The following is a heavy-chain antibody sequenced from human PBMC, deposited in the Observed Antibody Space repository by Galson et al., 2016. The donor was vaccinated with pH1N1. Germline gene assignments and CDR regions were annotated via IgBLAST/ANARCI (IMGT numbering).Heavy chain of an antibody. Sequence: SLRLSCATSGFAFRTCAMSWVRQAPGKGLEWVSAISGTAVNTFYADSVQGRFTVSRDNAKHTLYLQMNRLRVEDTAVYYCARDYCYYYGMDVWGQGTTVTVSS. CDR1: GFAFRTCA. V-gene: IGHV3-23*01. J-gene: IGHJ6*02. CDR3: ARDYCYYYGMDV. CDR2: ISGTAVNT.